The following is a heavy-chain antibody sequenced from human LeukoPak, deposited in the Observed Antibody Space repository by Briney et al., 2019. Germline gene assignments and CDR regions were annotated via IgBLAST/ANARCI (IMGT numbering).Heavy chain of an antibody. V-gene: IGHV3-23*01. D-gene: IGHD2-15*01. CDR2: ISGSGGST. CDR1: GFTFSSYA. Sequence: GGSLRLSCAASGFTFSSYAMSGVRQAPGKGLEWVSAISGSGGSTYYADSVKGRFTISRDNSKNTLFLQMNSLRAEDTAVYYCAKNLYCGGGSCYPSALGMDVWGQGTTVTVSS. J-gene: IGHJ6*02. CDR3: AKNLYCGGGSCYPSALGMDV.